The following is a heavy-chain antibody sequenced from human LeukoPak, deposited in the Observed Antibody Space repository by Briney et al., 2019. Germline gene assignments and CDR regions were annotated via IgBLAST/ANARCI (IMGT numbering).Heavy chain of an antibody. J-gene: IGHJ5*01. V-gene: IGHV4-30-2*01. Sequence: SETLSLTCAVSGGSISSGGYSWSWIRQTPGKGLEWIGNIYHSGRIYYNSSLKSRVTISVDRSKNQLSLKLSSVTAADTAVYYCARGPLGYCSGGSCYPRSFDSWGQGTLVPVSS. CDR2: IYHSGRI. D-gene: IGHD2-15*01. CDR1: GGSISSGGYS. CDR3: ARGPLGYCSGGSCYPRSFDS.